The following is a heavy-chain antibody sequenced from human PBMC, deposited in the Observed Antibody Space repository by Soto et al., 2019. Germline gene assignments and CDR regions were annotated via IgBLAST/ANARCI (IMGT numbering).Heavy chain of an antibody. J-gene: IGHJ5*02. CDR1: GYTFTSYD. V-gene: IGHV1-8*01. Sequence: QVQLVQSGAEVKKSGASVKVSCKASGYTFTSYDINWVRQATGQGLEWMGWMNPNSGNTGYAQKFQGRVTMTRNTSISTAYMELSSLRYEDTAVYYCARERSAASTGWFDPWGQGTLATVSS. CDR2: MNPNSGNT. CDR3: ARERSAASTGWFDP. D-gene: IGHD6-13*01.